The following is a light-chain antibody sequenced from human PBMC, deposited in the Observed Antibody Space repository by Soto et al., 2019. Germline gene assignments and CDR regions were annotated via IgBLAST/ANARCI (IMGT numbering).Light chain of an antibody. V-gene: IGKV3-15*01. Sequence: EIEMTQSPATLSVSPGERATLSCRASQSVSGNLAWYQQRPGQAPRLLIYGASTRATGIPARFSGSGSGTEFTLTISSLQSEDFAVYYCQQYNNWPPLTFGGGTKVEIK. CDR1: QSVSGN. CDR3: QQYNNWPPLT. J-gene: IGKJ4*01. CDR2: GAS.